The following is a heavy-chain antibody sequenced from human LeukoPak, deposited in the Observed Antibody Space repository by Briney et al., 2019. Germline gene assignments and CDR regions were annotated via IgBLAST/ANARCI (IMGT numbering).Heavy chain of an antibody. V-gene: IGHV3-23*01. D-gene: IGHD3-9*01. CDR2: ISGSGGST. CDR1: GFTFSSYA. J-gene: IGHJ4*02. CDR3: AKPHVLRYFDWLSPFDY. Sequence: GGSLRLSCAASGFTFSSYAMSWVRQAPGKGLEGVSAISGSGGSTYYADSVKGRFTISRDNSKNTLYLQMNSLRAEDTAVYYCAKPHVLRYFDWLSPFDYWGQGTLVTVSS.